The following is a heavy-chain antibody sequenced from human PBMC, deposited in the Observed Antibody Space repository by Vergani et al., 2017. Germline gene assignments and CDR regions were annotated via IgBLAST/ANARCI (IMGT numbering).Heavy chain of an antibody. D-gene: IGHD2-15*01. Sequence: QVQLQESGPGLLKPSETLSLTCTVSGCSISSSYWSWIRQPPGKGLEWIGYIYSSGSTNYNPSLKSRVTISVDTSKNQFSLKLSSVTAADTAVYYCAREVAYGMDVWGQGTTVTVSS. J-gene: IGHJ6*02. CDR3: AREVAYGMDV. CDR1: GCSISSSY. CDR2: IYSSGST. V-gene: IGHV4-4*08.